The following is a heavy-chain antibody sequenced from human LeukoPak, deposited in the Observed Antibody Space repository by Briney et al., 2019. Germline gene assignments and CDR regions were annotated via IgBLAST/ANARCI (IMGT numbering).Heavy chain of an antibody. J-gene: IGHJ3*02. CDR2: INSDGGST. Sequence: GGSLRLSCAASGFTFSSYWMHWVRQAPGKGLVWVSRINSDGGSTNYAASVKGRFTISRDNAKNTLYLQMNSLTAEDTAVYYCARRGVGATLNAFDIWGQGTMVTVSS. V-gene: IGHV3-74*01. D-gene: IGHD1-26*01. CDR3: ARRGVGATLNAFDI. CDR1: GFTFSSYW.